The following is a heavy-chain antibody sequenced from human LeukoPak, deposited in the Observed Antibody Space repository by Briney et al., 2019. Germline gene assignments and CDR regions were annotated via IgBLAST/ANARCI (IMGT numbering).Heavy chain of an antibody. Sequence: SETLSLTCTVSGGSINTYYWSWMRQPPGKGLEWIGYIYHSGITNYNPPLKSRVTISVDTSKNQFSLNLSSVTAADTAVYYCARDRGYCSGANCYHYFDYWDQGTLVTVSS. CDR2: IYHSGIT. J-gene: IGHJ4*02. D-gene: IGHD2-15*01. CDR3: ARDRGYCSGANCYHYFDY. CDR1: GGSINTYY. V-gene: IGHV4-59*01.